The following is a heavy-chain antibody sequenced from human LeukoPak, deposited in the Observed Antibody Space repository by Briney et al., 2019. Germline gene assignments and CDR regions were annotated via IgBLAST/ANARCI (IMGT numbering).Heavy chain of an antibody. CDR1: GGSISSYY. V-gene: IGHV4-4*07. D-gene: IGHD3-10*01. CDR2: IHTSGST. Sequence: SETLSLTCTVSGGSISSYYWSWIRQPAGKGLEWIGRIHTSGSTNYNPSLKSRVTMSVDTSKNQFSLKLSSVTAADTAVYYCAGGYYYGSGSYSYMDVWGKGTTVTVSS. CDR3: AGGYYYGSGSYSYMDV. J-gene: IGHJ6*03.